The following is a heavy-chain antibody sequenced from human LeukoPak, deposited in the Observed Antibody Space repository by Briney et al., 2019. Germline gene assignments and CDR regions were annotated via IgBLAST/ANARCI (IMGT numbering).Heavy chain of an antibody. J-gene: IGHJ4*02. CDR1: GGSISSYY. CDR3: AGSGGSGDFDY. D-gene: IGHD2-15*01. V-gene: IGHV4-59*08. CDR2: IYYSGST. Sequence: SQTLSLTCTVSGGSISSYYWSWIRQPPGKGLEWIGYIYYSGSTNYNPSLKSRVTISVDTSKNQFSLKLSSVTAADTAVYYCAGSGGSGDFDYWGQGTLVTVSS.